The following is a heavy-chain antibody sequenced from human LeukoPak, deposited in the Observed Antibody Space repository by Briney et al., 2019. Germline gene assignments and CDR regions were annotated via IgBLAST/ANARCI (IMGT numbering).Heavy chain of an antibody. Sequence: TGGSLRLSCAASGFTFSSYAMSWVRQAPGKGLEWVSAISGSGCSTYYADSVKGRFTISRDNSKNTLYLKMNSLRAEDTAVYYCAKGGYCSSTSCYKEPFDYWGQGTLVTVSS. CDR3: AKGGYCSSTSCYKEPFDY. CDR1: GFTFSSYA. V-gene: IGHV3-23*01. J-gene: IGHJ4*02. CDR2: ISGSGCST. D-gene: IGHD2-2*02.